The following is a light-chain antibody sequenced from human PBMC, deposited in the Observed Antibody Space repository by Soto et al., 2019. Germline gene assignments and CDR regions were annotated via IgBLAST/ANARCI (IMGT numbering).Light chain of an antibody. CDR3: QEYYNWPRK. CDR1: QSISIN. V-gene: IGKV3D-15*01. Sequence: MPSAGNVSVYAKDRDLVFPRASQSISINLAWYQHKPGQAPRLLIHGASTRATGIPARISGSGSGTEFTLALSCLQSEGFAVXICQEYYNWPRKLAQGTKVDIK. CDR2: GAS. J-gene: IGKJ1*01.